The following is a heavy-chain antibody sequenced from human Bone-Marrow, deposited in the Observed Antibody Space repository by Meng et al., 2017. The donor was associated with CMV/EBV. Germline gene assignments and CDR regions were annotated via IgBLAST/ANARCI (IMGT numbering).Heavy chain of an antibody. CDR3: AIDPKLAY. V-gene: IGHV3-30*02. J-gene: IGHJ4*02. CDR1: GFSFSTSG. CDR2: IQKGGSLK. Sequence: GVSLRLSCAASGFSFSTSGMPWFRQSPGKGLEWVSFIQKGGSLKVCTDSVKGRFTISRDDSRNTLFLQMNSLTAEDPAVYYCAIDPKLAYWGQGTLVTVSS.